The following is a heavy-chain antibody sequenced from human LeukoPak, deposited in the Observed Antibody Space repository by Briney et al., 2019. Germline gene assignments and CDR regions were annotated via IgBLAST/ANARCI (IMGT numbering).Heavy chain of an antibody. V-gene: IGHV4-59*12. CDR2: IYYSGST. Sequence: SETLSLTCTVSGGSISSYYWSWIRQPPGKGLEWIGYIYYSGSTNYNPSLKSRVTISVDTSKNQFSLKLSSVTAADTAVYYCARDRITIFGMIDYWGQGTLVTVSS. J-gene: IGHJ4*02. CDR1: GGSISSYY. D-gene: IGHD3-3*01. CDR3: ARDRITIFGMIDY.